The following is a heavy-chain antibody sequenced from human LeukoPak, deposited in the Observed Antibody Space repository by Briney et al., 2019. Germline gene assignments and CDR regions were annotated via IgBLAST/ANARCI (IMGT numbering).Heavy chain of an antibody. Sequence: SETLPLTCTVSGGSISSSSYYWGWIRQPPGKGLEWIGSIYYSGSTYYNPSLKSRVTISVDTSKNQFSLKLSSVTAADTAVYYCAFDYGDYPFDYWGQGTLVTVSS. CDR1: GGSISSSSYY. CDR2: IYYSGST. V-gene: IGHV4-39*01. CDR3: AFDYGDYPFDY. D-gene: IGHD4-17*01. J-gene: IGHJ4*02.